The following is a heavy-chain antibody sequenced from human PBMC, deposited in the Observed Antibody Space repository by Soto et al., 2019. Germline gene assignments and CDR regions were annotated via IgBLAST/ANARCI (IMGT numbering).Heavy chain of an antibody. V-gene: IGHV3-11*01. CDR2: ICSSGSTI. CDR3: ELSPVRYYFDY. D-gene: IGHD1-26*01. CDR1: GFTFSNYY. Sequence: GGSLRLSCAASGFTFSNYYMRWIRQAPGKGLEWVSSICSSGSTIYYADSVKGRFTISRDNSKNSLYLQMNSLRAADTAVSYWELSPVRYYFDYWGQGTLVTVSS. J-gene: IGHJ4*02.